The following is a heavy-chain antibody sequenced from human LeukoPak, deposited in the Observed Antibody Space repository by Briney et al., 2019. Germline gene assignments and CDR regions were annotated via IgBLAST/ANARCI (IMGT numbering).Heavy chain of an antibody. V-gene: IGHV3-21*01. CDR2: ISSSSSYI. J-gene: IGHJ3*02. Sequence: GGSLRLSCAASGFTFSSYSMNWVRQAPGKGLEWVSSISSSSSYIYYADSVKGRFTISRDNAKNSLYLQMNSLRAEDTAAYYCARESSDSSGYSHVFDIWGQGTMVTVSS. CDR1: GFTFSSYS. D-gene: IGHD3-22*01. CDR3: ARESSDSSGYSHVFDI.